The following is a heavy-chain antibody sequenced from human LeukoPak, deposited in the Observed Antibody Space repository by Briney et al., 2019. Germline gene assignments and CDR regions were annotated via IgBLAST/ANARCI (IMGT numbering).Heavy chain of an antibody. Sequence: PGGSLRLSCAASGFTFSSYSMNWVRQAPGKGLEWVSYISSSSSTIYYADSVKGRFTISRDNAKNSLYLQMNSLRAEDTAVYYCARDSSPYPNSGYYCMDVWGKGTTVTVSS. CDR1: GFTFSSYS. CDR2: ISSSSSTI. CDR3: ARDSSPYPNSGYYCMDV. D-gene: IGHD3-22*01. V-gene: IGHV3-48*01. J-gene: IGHJ6*03.